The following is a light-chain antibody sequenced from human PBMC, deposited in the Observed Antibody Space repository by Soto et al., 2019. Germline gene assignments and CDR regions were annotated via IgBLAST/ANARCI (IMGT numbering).Light chain of an antibody. CDR2: EVN. CDR1: SSDIGTYKF. J-gene: IGLJ2*01. CDR3: SSFRSSGSTLVI. V-gene: IGLV2-14*01. Sequence: QSALTQPASVSGSPGQSITISCTGTSSDIGTYKFVSWYQLLPGKDPQVIIYEVNNRPSGVSNRFSGSKSGNTASLTISGLQPDDEADYYCSSFRSSGSTLVIFGGGTKLTVL.